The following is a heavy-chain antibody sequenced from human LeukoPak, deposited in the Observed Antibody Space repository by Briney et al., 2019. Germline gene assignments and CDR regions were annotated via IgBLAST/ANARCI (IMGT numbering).Heavy chain of an antibody. CDR3: ARSWDERLNFDY. Sequence: GGSLRLSCATSGFTVSRNYMNRVRQAPGKGLEWVSVIYSGGDTYYADSVKGRFTISRDNSKNTVYLQMDSLRAEDTAMYYCARSWDERLNFDYWGQGTLVTVSS. J-gene: IGHJ4*02. D-gene: IGHD1-26*01. CDR1: GFTVSRNY. V-gene: IGHV3-66*02. CDR2: IYSGGDT.